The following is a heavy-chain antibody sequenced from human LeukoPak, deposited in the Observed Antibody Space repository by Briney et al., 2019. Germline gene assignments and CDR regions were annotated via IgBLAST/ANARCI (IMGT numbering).Heavy chain of an antibody. CDR1: GFTFSSYA. D-gene: IGHD3-10*01. CDR2: IIPIFGTA. Sequence: PGGSLRLSCAASGFTFSSYAISWVRQAPGQGLEWMGGIIPIFGTANYAQKFQGRVTITADESTSTAYMELSSLRSEDTAVYYCARGEAITMVRGVILGGNYYYYGMDVWGQGTTVTVSS. CDR3: ARGEAITMVRGVILGGNYYYYGMDV. J-gene: IGHJ6*02. V-gene: IGHV1-69*01.